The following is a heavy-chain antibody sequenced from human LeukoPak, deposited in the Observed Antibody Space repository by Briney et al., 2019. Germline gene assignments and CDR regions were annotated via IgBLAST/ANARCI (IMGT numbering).Heavy chain of an antibody. CDR3: ARHALSPRYFYGMDV. CDR2: IYYSGST. J-gene: IGHJ6*02. CDR1: GGSISSGGYY. Sequence: PSQTLSLTCTVSGGSISSGGYYWSWIRQHPGKGLEWIGYIYYSGSTYYNPSLKSRVTISVDTSKNQLSLKLSSVTAADTAVYYCARHALSPRYFYGMDVWGQGTTVTVSS. D-gene: IGHD2/OR15-2a*01. V-gene: IGHV4-31*03.